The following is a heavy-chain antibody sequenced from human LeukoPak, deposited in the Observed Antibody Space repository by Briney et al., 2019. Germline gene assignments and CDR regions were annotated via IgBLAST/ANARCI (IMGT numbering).Heavy chain of an antibody. CDR3: AKVVSITMIVDAFDI. Sequence: GGSLRLSCAASGFTFSSYAMSWVRQAPGKGLEWVSAISGSGGSTYYADSVKGRFTISRDNSKNTLYLQMNGLRAEDTAVYYCAKVVSITMIVDAFDIWGQGTMVTVSS. CDR1: GFTFSSYA. V-gene: IGHV3-23*01. D-gene: IGHD3-22*01. CDR2: ISGSGGST. J-gene: IGHJ3*02.